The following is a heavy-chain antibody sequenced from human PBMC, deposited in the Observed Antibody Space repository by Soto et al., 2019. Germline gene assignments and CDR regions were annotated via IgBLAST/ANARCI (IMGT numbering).Heavy chain of an antibody. V-gene: IGHV3-23*01. J-gene: IGHJ4*02. CDR3: AKDVLYKSSGY. D-gene: IGHD1-20*01. CDR1: GFTFSSYS. Sequence: GESLRLSCAASGFTFSSYSMSWVRQAPWKGLEWVSAISGSGVSTYYADSVKGRFTISRDNSKNTLYLQMNSLRDEDTAVYYCAKDVLYKSSGYWGQRTLVTFSS. CDR2: ISGSGVST.